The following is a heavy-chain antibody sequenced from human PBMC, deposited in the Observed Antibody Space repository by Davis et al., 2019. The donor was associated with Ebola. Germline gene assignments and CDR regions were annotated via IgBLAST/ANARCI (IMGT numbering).Heavy chain of an antibody. CDR1: GFSINTYW. CDR3: ATTQWLREFDN. Sequence: HTGGSLRLSCAASGFSINTYWMFWVRQAPGKGLVWVSRTNSDGSSTSYADSVKGRFTISRDKSNNTLYLEMNSLRVDDTAVYYCATTQWLREFDNWGQGTLVTVSS. D-gene: IGHD6-19*01. CDR2: TNSDGSST. J-gene: IGHJ4*02. V-gene: IGHV3-74*01.